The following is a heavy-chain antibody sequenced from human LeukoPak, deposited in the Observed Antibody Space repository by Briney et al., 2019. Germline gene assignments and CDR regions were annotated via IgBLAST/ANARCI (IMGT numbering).Heavy chain of an antibody. V-gene: IGHV1-2*02. CDR2: INPNSGGT. CDR3: ARGYSSSWYSTFDY. J-gene: IGHJ4*02. CDR1: GYTFTSYY. Sequence: GASVKVSCKASGYTFTSYYMHWVRQAPGQGLEWMGWINPNSGGTNYAQKFQGRVTMTRDTSISTAYMELSRLRSDDTAVYYCARGYSSSWYSTFDYWGQGTLVTVSS. D-gene: IGHD6-13*01.